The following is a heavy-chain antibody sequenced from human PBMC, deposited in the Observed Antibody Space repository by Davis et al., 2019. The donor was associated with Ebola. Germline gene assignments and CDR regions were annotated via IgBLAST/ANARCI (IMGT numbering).Heavy chain of an antibody. CDR3: AKDLRYNNNWYNLDY. V-gene: IGHV3-23*01. CDR2: SSGSGGTT. Sequence: GESLKISCAASGFTFSSFAMSWVRQAPGKGLEWVSASSGSGGTTYYSDSAKGRFTISRDNGKNTLYLQMNSLRAEDTALYYCAKDLRYNNNWYNLDYWGQGTLVTVSS. J-gene: IGHJ4*02. D-gene: IGHD6-13*01. CDR1: GFTFSSFA.